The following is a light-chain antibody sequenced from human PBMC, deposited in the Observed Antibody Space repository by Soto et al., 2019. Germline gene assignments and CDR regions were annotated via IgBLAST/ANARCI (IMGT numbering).Light chain of an antibody. V-gene: IGLV2-14*03. J-gene: IGLJ2*01. CDR3: SSYTATASLVA. CDR2: DVT. Sequence: QSALTQPASVSGAPGQSITISCIVSSSDIGGYDLVSWYQQHPGKAPKLIIHDVTTRPSGVSDRFSGSKSGSTASLTISGLQAEDEADYHCSSYTATASLVAFGGGTKLTVL. CDR1: SSDIGGYDL.